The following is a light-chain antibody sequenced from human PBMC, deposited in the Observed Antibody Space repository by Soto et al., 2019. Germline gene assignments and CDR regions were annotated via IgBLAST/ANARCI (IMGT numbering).Light chain of an antibody. CDR3: SSYTSSTTWV. V-gene: IGLV2-14*01. Sequence: HSALTQPASVSGSPGQSIAISCTGTSTDVGGYNYVSWYQQHPGKAPKLIIYEVNNRPSGVSNRFSGSNSGNTASLTISGLQAEDEADYYCSSYTSSTTWVFGGRTKLTVL. CDR2: EVN. CDR1: STDVGGYNY. J-gene: IGLJ3*02.